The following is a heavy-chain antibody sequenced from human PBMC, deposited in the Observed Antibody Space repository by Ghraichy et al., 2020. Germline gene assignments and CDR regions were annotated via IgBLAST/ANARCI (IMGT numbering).Heavy chain of an antibody. D-gene: IGHD5-18*01. CDR1: GFTFSSYA. J-gene: IGHJ4*02. Sequence: GESLNISCSASGFTFSSYAMHWVRQAPGKGLEYVSAISSNGGSTYYADSVKGRFTISRDNSKNTLYLQMSSLRAGDTAVYYCVKDRYSYGYFDYWGQGTLVTVSS. CDR3: VKDRYSYGYFDY. CDR2: ISSNGGST. V-gene: IGHV3-64D*06.